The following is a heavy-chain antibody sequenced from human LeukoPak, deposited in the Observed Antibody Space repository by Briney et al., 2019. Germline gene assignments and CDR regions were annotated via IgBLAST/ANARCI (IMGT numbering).Heavy chain of an antibody. CDR3: ARDRVIGSSRGWFDP. D-gene: IGHD1-26*01. V-gene: IGHV1-18*04. CDR2: ISAYNGNT. J-gene: IGHJ5*02. Sequence: ASVKVSCKASGYTFTSYYMHWVRQAPGQGLEWMGWISAYNGNTNYAQKLQGRVTMTTDTSTSTAYMELRSLRSDDTAVYYCARDRVIGSSRGWFDPWGQGTLVTVSS. CDR1: GYTFTSYY.